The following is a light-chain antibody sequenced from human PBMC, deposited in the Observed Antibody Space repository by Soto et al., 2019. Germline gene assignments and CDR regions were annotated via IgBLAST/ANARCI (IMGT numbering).Light chain of an antibody. CDR1: QDISNL. CDR3: QHAKSFPLT. CDR2: AAS. Sequence: IQMTQSPSSVSASVGDTVTITCRASQDISNLLAWYQQLPGKAPQLLIYAASTLQGGVPSRFSGSRSATDFTLTISCLQPEDFATYFCQHAKSFPLTFGGGTKVE. J-gene: IGKJ4*01. V-gene: IGKV1-12*01.